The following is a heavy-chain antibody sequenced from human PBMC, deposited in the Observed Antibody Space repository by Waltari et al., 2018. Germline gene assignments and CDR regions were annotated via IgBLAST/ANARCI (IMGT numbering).Heavy chain of an antibody. Sequence: QIQLQQSGPGLVKPSQTLSLTCAISGDSVSSNIVTWNWIRQSPSRGLEWLGRTYYRSQWYNDSAVSVKRRITISPDTSKNQFSLQLNSMTPEDTAVYYCARGPVRYFDYWGQGILVTVSS. V-gene: IGHV6-1*01. CDR1: GDSVSSNIVT. J-gene: IGHJ4*02. CDR2: TYYRSQWYN. CDR3: ARGPVRYFDY.